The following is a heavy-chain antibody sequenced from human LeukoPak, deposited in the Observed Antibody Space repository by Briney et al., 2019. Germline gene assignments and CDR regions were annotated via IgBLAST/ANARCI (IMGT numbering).Heavy chain of an antibody. V-gene: IGHV3-7*01. CDR3: ASAGSYGVPGKRRFDY. CDR2: IKQDGSEK. Sequence: GESLRLSCAASGFTFSSYWMSWVRQAPGKGLEWVANIKQDGSEKYYVDSVKGRFTISRDNAKNSLYLQMNSLRAEDTAVYYCASAGSYGVPGKRRFDYWGQGTLVTVSS. D-gene: IGHD5-18*01. J-gene: IGHJ4*02. CDR1: GFTFSSYW.